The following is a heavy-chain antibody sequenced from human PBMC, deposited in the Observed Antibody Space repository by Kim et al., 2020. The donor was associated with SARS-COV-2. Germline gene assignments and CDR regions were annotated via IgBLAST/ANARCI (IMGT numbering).Heavy chain of an antibody. D-gene: IGHD3-22*01. Sequence: GGSLRLSCAASGFTFSSYAMSWVRQAPGKGLEWVSVISGSGSSTYYADSVKGRFTISRDNSKNTLYLHMNSLRAEDTAVYYCAKDRSNFYYDNSGYPDYWGQGTLVTVSS. CDR1: GFTFSSYA. CDR3: AKDRSNFYYDNSGYPDY. J-gene: IGHJ4*02. CDR2: ISGSGSST. V-gene: IGHV3-23*01.